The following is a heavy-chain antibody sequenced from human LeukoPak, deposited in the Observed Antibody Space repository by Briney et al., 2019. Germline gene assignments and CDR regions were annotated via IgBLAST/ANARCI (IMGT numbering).Heavy chain of an antibody. Sequence: GGSLRLSCAASGFTFSSYGMHWVRQAPGKGLGWVAVISYDGSNKYYADSVKGRFTISRDNSKNTLYLQMNSLRAEDTAVYYCAKDVAYSGSYYFDSWGQGTLVTVSS. CDR2: ISYDGSNK. D-gene: IGHD1-26*01. CDR3: AKDVAYSGSYYFDS. J-gene: IGHJ4*02. V-gene: IGHV3-30*18. CDR1: GFTFSSYG.